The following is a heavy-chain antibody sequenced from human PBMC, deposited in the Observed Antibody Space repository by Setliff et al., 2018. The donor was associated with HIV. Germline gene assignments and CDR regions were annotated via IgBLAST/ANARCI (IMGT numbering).Heavy chain of an antibody. J-gene: IGHJ3*02. CDR2: TSAYNGNT. Sequence: ASVKVSCKASGYRFSSYGISWVRQAPGQGLEWMGWTSAYNGNTKYTQKFQGRVTMTTDTSTSTVYMELKSLRSDDTAVYFCARGQLDRHLRSDVPFDIWGQGTMVTVSS. D-gene: IGHD1-1*01. V-gene: IGHV1-18*01. CDR3: ARGQLDRHLRSDVPFDI. CDR1: GYRFSSYG.